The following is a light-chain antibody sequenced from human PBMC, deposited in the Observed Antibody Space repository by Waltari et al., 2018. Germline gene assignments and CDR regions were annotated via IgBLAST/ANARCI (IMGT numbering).Light chain of an antibody. CDR2: DTS. CDR3: QQRRNWPLT. V-gene: IGKV3-11*01. J-gene: IGKJ4*01. CDR1: QSVTNF. Sequence: DIVLTQSPAILSLSLGERASLSGRASQSVTNFLAGYQQTPGQAPRLLISDTSNRATGIPARFSGSGFGTDFTRTISSLEPEDFAVYYCQQRRNWPLTFGGGTKVEIK.